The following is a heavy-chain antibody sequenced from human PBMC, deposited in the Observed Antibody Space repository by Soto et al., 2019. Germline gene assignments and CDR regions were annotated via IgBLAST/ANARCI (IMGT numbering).Heavy chain of an antibody. Sequence: GASVKVSCKASGYTFTGYYMHWVRQAPGQGLEWMGWINPNSGGTSYAQKFQGRVTMTRDTSISTTYMELSRLRSDDTAVYYCARVTAWAYYYYGMDVWGQGTTVTVSS. J-gene: IGHJ6*02. D-gene: IGHD5-18*01. CDR2: INPNSGGT. CDR1: GYTFTGYY. V-gene: IGHV1-2*02. CDR3: ARVTAWAYYYYGMDV.